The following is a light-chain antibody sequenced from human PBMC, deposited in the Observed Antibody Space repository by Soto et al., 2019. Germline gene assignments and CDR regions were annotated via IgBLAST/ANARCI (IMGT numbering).Light chain of an antibody. V-gene: IGLV4-60*03. Sequence: QAVLTQSSSASASLGSSVKLTCTLSSGHNSYIIAWHQQQPGKAPRYLMKLEASGSNNKGSGVPDRFSGSSSGADRYLTISNLQSEDEADYYCETWDSNTRVFGGGTKLTVL. CDR2: LEASGSN. CDR3: ETWDSNTRV. CDR1: SGHNSYI. J-gene: IGLJ2*01.